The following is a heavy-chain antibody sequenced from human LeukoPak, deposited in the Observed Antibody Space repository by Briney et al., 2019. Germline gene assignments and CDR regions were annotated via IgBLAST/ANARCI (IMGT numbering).Heavy chain of an antibody. CDR2: IYYSGST. D-gene: IGHD3-22*01. J-gene: IGHJ5*02. V-gene: IGHV4-61*08. CDR3: ARAGYDYYDSSGYYYVGWFDP. Sequence: SETLSLTCTVSGGSISSGGYYWSWLRQHPGKGLEWLGYIYYSGSTNYNPSLKSRVTISVDTSKNQFSLKLSSVTAADTAVYYCARAGYDYYDSSGYYYVGWFDPWGQGTLATVSS. CDR1: GGSISSGGYY.